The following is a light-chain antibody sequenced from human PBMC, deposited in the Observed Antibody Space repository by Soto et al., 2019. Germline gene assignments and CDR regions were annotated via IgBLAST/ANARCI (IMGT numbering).Light chain of an antibody. CDR3: QQRNIWPPVT. J-gene: IGKJ5*01. CDR2: AAS. Sequence: DIQMTQSPSSLSASVGDTVTLTFRSSQSVDNYLKWYQQKPGKAPGLLIYAASTLQRGVPSRFSASGSGTDFTLTISSLQPEDFAVYYCQQRNIWPPVTFGQGTRLEIK. CDR1: QSVDNY. V-gene: IGKV1-39*01.